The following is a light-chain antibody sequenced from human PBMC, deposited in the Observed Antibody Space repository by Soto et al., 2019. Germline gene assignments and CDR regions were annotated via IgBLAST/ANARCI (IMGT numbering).Light chain of an antibody. CDR2: GVT. V-gene: IGLV2-8*01. Sequence: QSALTQPPSASGSPGQSVTIPCTGTSSDVGAYNYVSWYQQHPGKAPKLVIYGVTERPSGVPDRFSGSQSGNTASLTVSGLQSEDAADYYCSSYAGSSTWVFGGGTKLTVL. J-gene: IGLJ3*02. CDR3: SSYAGSSTWV. CDR1: SSDVGAYNY.